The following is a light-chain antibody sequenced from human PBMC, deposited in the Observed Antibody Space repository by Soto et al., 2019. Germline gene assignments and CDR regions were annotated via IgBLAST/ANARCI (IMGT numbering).Light chain of an antibody. J-gene: IGLJ2*01. CDR3: LLSDSGARV. CDR2: NTS. V-gene: IGLV7-46*01. CDR1: TGTVTSGHY. Sequence: QAVVTQEPSLTVSPGGTVTLTCGSSTGTVTSGHYPYWFHQKPGQAPRTLVYNTSDKHSWTPARFSGSLLGGKAALTLSGAQPEDEADFYFLLSDSGARVFGGGTQLTVL.